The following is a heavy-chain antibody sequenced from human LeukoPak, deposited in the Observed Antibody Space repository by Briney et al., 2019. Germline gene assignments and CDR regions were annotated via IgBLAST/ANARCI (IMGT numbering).Heavy chain of an antibody. CDR2: IRYDGSNK. Sequence: GGSLRLSCAASGFTFSSYGMHWVRQAPGKGLEWVAFIRYDGSNKYYADSVKGRFTISRDNSKNTLYLQMNSLRAEDTAVYYCAKVLWFGESPIDYWGQGTLVTVSS. D-gene: IGHD3-10*01. V-gene: IGHV3-30*02. J-gene: IGHJ4*02. CDR3: AKVLWFGESPIDY. CDR1: GFTFSSYG.